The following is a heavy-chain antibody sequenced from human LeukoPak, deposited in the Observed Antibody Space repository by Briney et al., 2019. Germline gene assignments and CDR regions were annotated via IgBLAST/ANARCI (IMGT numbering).Heavy chain of an antibody. J-gene: IGHJ4*02. Sequence: GGSLRLSCAASGFTFSSYAMSWVRQAPGKGLEWVSAISGSGGGTYYADSVKGRFTISRDNSKNTLYLQMNSLRAEDTAVYYCAKVYSSGWYWIPFDYWGQGTLVTVSS. CDR3: AKVYSSGWYWIPFDY. CDR1: GFTFSSYA. CDR2: ISGSGGGT. D-gene: IGHD6-19*01. V-gene: IGHV3-23*01.